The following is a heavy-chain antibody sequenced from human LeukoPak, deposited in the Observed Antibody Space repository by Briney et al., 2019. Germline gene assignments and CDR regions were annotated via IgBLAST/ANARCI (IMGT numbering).Heavy chain of an antibody. V-gene: IGHV3-30*18. CDR2: ISYDGSNK. J-gene: IGHJ4*02. CDR1: GFTFSSYG. D-gene: IGHD3-22*01. Sequence: GGSLRLSCAASGFTFSSYGMHWVRQAPGKGLEWVAVISYDGSNKYYADSVKGRFTISRDNSKNTLYLQMNSLRAEDTAVHYCAKDRYYYDSSGYPGHWGQGTLVTVSS. CDR3: AKDRYYYDSSGYPGH.